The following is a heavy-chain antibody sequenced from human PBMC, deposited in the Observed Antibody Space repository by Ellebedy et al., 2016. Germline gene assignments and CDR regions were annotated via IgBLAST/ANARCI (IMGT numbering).Heavy chain of an antibody. CDR3: ARDQYYYDSSSDDAFDI. CDR2: MNPNSGNT. Sequence: ASVKVSCKASGYTFTSYDINWVRQATGQGLEWMGWMNPNSGNTGYAQKLQGRVTMTTDTSTSTAYMELRSLRSDDTAVYYCARDQYYYDSSSDDAFDIWGQGTMVTVSS. D-gene: IGHD3-22*01. CDR1: GYTFTSYD. J-gene: IGHJ3*02. V-gene: IGHV1-8*01.